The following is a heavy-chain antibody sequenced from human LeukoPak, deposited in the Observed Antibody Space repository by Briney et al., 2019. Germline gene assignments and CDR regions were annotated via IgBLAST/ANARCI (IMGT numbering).Heavy chain of an antibody. V-gene: IGHV3-21*01. CDR3: ARRMVTDAFDI. CDR1: GFTFSSYA. CDR2: ISSSSSYI. Sequence: GGSLRLSCAASGFTFSSYAMSWVRQAPGKGLGWVSSISSSSSYIYYADSVKGRFTISRDNAKNSLYLQMNSLRAEDTAVYYCARRMVTDAFDIWGQGIMVTVSS. D-gene: IGHD2-21*02. J-gene: IGHJ3*02.